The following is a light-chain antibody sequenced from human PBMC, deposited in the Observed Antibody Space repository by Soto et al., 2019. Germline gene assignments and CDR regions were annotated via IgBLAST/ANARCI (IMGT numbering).Light chain of an antibody. CDR1: QSVRNSY. J-gene: IGKJ1*01. Sequence: EIVLVQSPGTLSLPPGERATLSCSASQSVRNSYLAWYQQKPGQAPRLLIYGASSRATGIPDRFSGSGSGTDFTLTISRLEPEDFAVYYCQHYGSSSTFGQGTNLDIK. V-gene: IGKV3-20*01. CDR3: QHYGSSST. CDR2: GAS.